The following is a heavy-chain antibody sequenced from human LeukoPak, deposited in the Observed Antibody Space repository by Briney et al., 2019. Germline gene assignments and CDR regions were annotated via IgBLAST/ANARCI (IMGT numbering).Heavy chain of an antibody. J-gene: IGHJ3*02. CDR3: ARGKLLRYFDWLSRTADAFDI. CDR1: GGSISSGGYY. V-gene: IGHV4-31*03. D-gene: IGHD3-9*01. Sequence: SETLSLTCTVSGGSISSGGYYWSWIRQHPGKGLEWIGYIYYSGSTYYNPSLKSRVTISVDTSKNQFSLKLSYVTAADTAVYYCARGKLLRYFDWLSRTADAFDIWGQGTMVTVSS. CDR2: IYYSGST.